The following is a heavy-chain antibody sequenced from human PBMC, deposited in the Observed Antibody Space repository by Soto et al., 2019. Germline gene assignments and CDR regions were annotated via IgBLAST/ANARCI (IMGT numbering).Heavy chain of an antibody. J-gene: IGHJ5*02. CDR3: ARGTWDLRFDP. CDR2: INHIGGT. D-gene: IGHD1-26*01. CDR1: GGSFSGYY. V-gene: IGHV4-34*01. Sequence: VQLQQWGAGLLKPSETLSLTCAVYGGSFSGYYWSWIRQPPGKGLEWIGEINHIGGTNYDPSLNSRVTLSLDTSKNQFTLRLSSVTAADTAVYYCARGTWDLRFDPWGQGTLVTVSS.